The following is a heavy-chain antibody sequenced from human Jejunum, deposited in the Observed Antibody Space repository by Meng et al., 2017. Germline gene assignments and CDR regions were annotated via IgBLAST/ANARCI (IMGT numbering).Heavy chain of an antibody. J-gene: IGHJ4*02. CDR1: GFTFSDFY. V-gene: IGHV3-11*06. CDR2: ISGSGGDI. Sequence: GESLKISCAASGFTFSDFYMEWIRQVPGKGLEYISYISGSGGDINYSESVKGRFTISRDNAKRSLYLQLNDLRGEDTAVYYCASAARVPASWGQGTPVTVSS. CDR3: ASAARVPAS. D-gene: IGHD6-25*01.